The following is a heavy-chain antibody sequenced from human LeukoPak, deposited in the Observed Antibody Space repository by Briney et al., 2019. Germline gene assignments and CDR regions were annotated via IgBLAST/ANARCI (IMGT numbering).Heavy chain of an antibody. CDR1: GGSISSYY. Sequence: SETLSLTCTVSGGSISSYYWSWIRQRPGKGLEWIGYIYYTGSTNYNPSLKSRVTISVDTSKNQFSLNLSSVTAADTAVYYCARSDCSGGSCYGKIFDYWGQGTLVTVSS. CDR3: ARSDCSGGSCYGKIFDY. CDR2: IYYTGST. D-gene: IGHD2-15*01. V-gene: IGHV4-59*01. J-gene: IGHJ4*02.